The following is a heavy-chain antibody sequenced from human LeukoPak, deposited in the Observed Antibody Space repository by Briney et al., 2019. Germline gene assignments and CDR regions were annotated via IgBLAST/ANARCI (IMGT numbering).Heavy chain of an antibody. J-gene: IGHJ4*02. CDR2: TYYRSKWYN. CDR1: GDSVSSNSAA. Sequence: SQTLSLTCAISGDSVSSNSAAWNWIRQSPSRGLEWLGRTYYRSKWYNDYAVSVKSRITINPDTSKNQFSLQLNSVTPEDTAVYYCVGQQMTTEDGYFDYWGQGTLVTVSS. CDR3: VGQQMTTEDGYFDY. D-gene: IGHD4-17*01. V-gene: IGHV6-1*01.